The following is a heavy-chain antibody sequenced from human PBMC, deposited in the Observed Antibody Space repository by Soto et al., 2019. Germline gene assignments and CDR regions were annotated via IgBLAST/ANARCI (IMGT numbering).Heavy chain of an antibody. CDR2: IYYSGST. V-gene: IGHV4-31*03. CDR1: GGSISSGGYY. D-gene: IGHD6-13*01. Sequence: PSETLPLTCTVSGGSISSGGYYWSWIRQHPGKGLEWIGYIYYSGSTYYNPSLKSRVTISVDTSKNQFSLKLSSVTAADTAVYYCARDPGVAAAGYFDYWGQGTLVTVSS. J-gene: IGHJ4*02. CDR3: ARDPGVAAAGYFDY.